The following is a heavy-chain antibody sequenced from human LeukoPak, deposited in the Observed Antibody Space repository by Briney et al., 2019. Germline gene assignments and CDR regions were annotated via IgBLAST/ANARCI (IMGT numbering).Heavy chain of an antibody. J-gene: IGHJ1*01. CDR2: IYYTGST. D-gene: IGHD3-22*01. CDR3: ARNEVYYDSSGYYGEYFQH. Sequence: SETLSLTCTVSGGSISSYYWSWIRQPPGKGLEWIGYIYYTGSTNYNPSLKSRVTISVDTSKKQFSLKLSSVTAADTAVYYCARNEVYYDSSGYYGEYFQHWGQGTLVTVSS. V-gene: IGHV4-59*01. CDR1: GGSISSYY.